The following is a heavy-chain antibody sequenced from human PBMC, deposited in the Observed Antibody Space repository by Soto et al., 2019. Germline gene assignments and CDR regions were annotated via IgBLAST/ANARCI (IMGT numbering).Heavy chain of an antibody. J-gene: IGHJ4*02. CDR3: ARARLYGDYYFDY. D-gene: IGHD4-17*01. CDR2: IYYSGST. CDR1: GGSISSSSYY. Sequence: PSDTLSLTCTVSGGSISSSSYYWGWIRQPPGKGLEWIGSIYYSGSTYYNPSLKSRVTISVDTSKNQFSLKLSSVTAADTAVYYCARARLYGDYYFDYWGQGTLVTVSS. V-gene: IGHV4-39*01.